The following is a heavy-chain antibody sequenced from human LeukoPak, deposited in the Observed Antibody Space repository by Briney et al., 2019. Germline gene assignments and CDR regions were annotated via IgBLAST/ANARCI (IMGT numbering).Heavy chain of an antibody. J-gene: IGHJ4*02. V-gene: IGHV3-30*04. CDR1: GFTFSSYA. D-gene: IGHD6-25*01. Sequence: PGGSLRLSCAASGFTFSSYAMHWVRQAPGKGLEWVAVISYDGSNKYYADSVKGRFTISRDNSKNTLYLQMNSLRAEDTAVYYCARERLGRHPGYFDYWGQGTLVTVSS. CDR3: ARERLGRHPGYFDY. CDR2: ISYDGSNK.